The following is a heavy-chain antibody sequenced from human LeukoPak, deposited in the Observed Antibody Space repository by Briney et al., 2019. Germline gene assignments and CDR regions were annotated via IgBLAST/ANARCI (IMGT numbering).Heavy chain of an antibody. J-gene: IGHJ6*02. V-gene: IGHV3-30-3*01. D-gene: IGHD4-17*01. CDR2: ISYDGSNK. CDR1: GFTFSSYA. CDR3: AREGASMTTVTYYYYGMDV. Sequence: PAESLSLSCAASGFTFSSYAMDWVRQAPGKGLEWVAVISYDGSNKYYADSVKGRFTISRDNSKNTLYLQMSSLRAEDTAVYYCAREGASMTTVTYYYYGMDVWGQGTTVTVSS.